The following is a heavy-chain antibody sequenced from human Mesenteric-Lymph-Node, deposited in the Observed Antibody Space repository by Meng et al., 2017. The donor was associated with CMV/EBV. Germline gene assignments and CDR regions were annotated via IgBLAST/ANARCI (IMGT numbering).Heavy chain of an antibody. CDR2: ISGSGRTI. CDR3: AKGKDFMDV. Sequence: GESLKISCAASGFTFTSYAMSWVRQAPGKGLEWLSYISGSGRTIYYADSVRGRFTISRDNSKNTLYLQMNSLRAEDTAVYYCAKGKDFMDVWGQGTTVTVSS. V-gene: IGHV3-23*01. CDR1: GFTFTSYA. J-gene: IGHJ6*02.